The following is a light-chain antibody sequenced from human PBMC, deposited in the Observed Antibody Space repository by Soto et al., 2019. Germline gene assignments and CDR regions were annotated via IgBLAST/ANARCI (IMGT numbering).Light chain of an antibody. Sequence: QSALAQPASVSGSPGQSITISCTGSTSDIGSAKYVSWYQQHPGKAPKVMIYEVNNRPSGVSNRFSCSKSGNTASLTISGLQAEDEADYYCSSHSISSTDYVFGTGTKLTVL. CDR3: SSHSISSTDYV. J-gene: IGLJ1*01. CDR2: EVN. CDR1: TSDIGSAKY. V-gene: IGLV2-14*01.